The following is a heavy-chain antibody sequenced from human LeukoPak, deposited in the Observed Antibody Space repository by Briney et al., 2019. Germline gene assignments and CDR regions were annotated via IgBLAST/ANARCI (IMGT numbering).Heavy chain of an antibody. Sequence: SETVSLTCTVSGGSISSYYWSWIRQPPGKGLEWIGYIYYYWSTNYNPSPKSRVTISVDTSKNQFSLKLSSVTAADTAVYYCARGWRYCSGGSCSPVESWYFDLWGRGTLVTASS. J-gene: IGHJ2*01. CDR1: GGSISSYY. V-gene: IGHV4-59*01. D-gene: IGHD2-15*01. CDR3: ARGWRYCSGGSCSPVESWYFDL. CDR2: IYYYWST.